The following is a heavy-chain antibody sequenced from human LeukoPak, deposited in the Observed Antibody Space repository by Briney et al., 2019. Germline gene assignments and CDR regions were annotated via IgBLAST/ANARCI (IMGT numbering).Heavy chain of an antibody. Sequence: ASVKVSCKASGYTFTSYGISWVRQAPGQGLEWMGWISAYNGNTNYAQKLQGRVTMTTDTSTSTAYMELRSLRSDDTAVYYCARFYDSSGYYSTALDYWGQGILVTVSS. CDR1: GYTFTSYG. J-gene: IGHJ4*02. CDR3: ARFYDSSGYYSTALDY. V-gene: IGHV1-18*01. CDR2: ISAYNGNT. D-gene: IGHD3-22*01.